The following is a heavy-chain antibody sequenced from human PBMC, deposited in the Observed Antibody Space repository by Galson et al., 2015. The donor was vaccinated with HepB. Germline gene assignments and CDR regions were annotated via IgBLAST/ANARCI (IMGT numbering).Heavy chain of an antibody. CDR1: GFTFSSYS. Sequence: LRLSCAASGFTFSSYSMNWVRQAPGKGLEWLSYISSSSSTIYYAASVKGRFTISRDNAKNSLYLQMNSLTDEDTAVYYCARGMIISTYYYGSGSSDYWGQGTLVTASS. V-gene: IGHV3-48*02. J-gene: IGHJ4*02. D-gene: IGHD3-10*01. CDR3: ARGMIISTYYYGSGSSDY. CDR2: ISSSSSTI.